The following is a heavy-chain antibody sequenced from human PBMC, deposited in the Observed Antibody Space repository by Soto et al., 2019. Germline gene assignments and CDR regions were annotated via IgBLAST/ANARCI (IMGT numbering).Heavy chain of an antibody. CDR3: ATALSRVGATFGP. V-gene: IGHV1-24*01. D-gene: IGHD1-26*01. Sequence: ASVKVSCKVFGYTLSELSFHWVRQAPGKGLEWMATFDPEDGERIYAQKFQGRVTMTEDTSTDTAYMEVSGLKSEDTAVYYCATALSRVGATFGPCGQGTLGTVSS. CDR1: GYTLSELS. CDR2: FDPEDGER. J-gene: IGHJ5*02.